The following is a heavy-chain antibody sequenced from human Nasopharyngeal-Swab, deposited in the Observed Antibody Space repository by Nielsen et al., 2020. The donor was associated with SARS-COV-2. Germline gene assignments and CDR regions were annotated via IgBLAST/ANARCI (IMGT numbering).Heavy chain of an antibody. CDR1: GFTFSGSA. J-gene: IGHJ4*02. Sequence: GESLKISCAASGFTFSGSAMHWVRQASGKGLEWAGRIRSKANSYATAYAASVKGRFTISRDDSKNTAYLQMNSLNTEDTAVYYCTRLRYSSGLDYWGQGTLVTVSS. D-gene: IGHD6-25*01. CDR3: TRLRYSSGLDY. V-gene: IGHV3-73*01. CDR2: IRSKANSYAT.